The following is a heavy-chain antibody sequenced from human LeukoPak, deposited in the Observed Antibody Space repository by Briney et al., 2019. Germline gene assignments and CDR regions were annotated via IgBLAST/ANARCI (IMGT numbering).Heavy chain of an antibody. V-gene: IGHV4-61*02. CDR2: IYTSGST. CDR3: ASRTYYYGSGSYYT. J-gene: IGHJ5*02. D-gene: IGHD3-10*01. Sequence: ASETLSLTCTVSGGSISSGSYYWSWIRQPAGKGLEWIGRIYTSGSTNYNPSLKSRVTISVDTSKNQFSLKLSSVTAADTAVYYCASRTYYYGSGSYYTWGQGTLVTVSS. CDR1: GGSISSGSYY.